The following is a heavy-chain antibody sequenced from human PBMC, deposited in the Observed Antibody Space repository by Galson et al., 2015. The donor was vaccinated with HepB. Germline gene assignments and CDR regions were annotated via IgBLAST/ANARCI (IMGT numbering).Heavy chain of an antibody. J-gene: IGHJ5*02. CDR3: ARWIAAAGYWFDP. CDR2: ISYDGSNK. D-gene: IGHD6-13*01. Sequence: SLRLSCAASGFTFSSYAMHWVRQAPGKGLEWVAVISYDGSNKYYADSVKGRFTISRDNSKNTLYLQMNSLRAEDTAVYYCARWIAAAGYWFDPWGQGTLVTVSS. V-gene: IGHV3-30*04. CDR1: GFTFSSYA.